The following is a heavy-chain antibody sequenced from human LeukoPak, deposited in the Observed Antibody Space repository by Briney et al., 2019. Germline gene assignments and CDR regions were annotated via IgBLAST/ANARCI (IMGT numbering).Heavy chain of an antibody. CDR3: ARSRVYCGGDCYRTFDY. J-gene: IGHJ4*02. CDR1: GGTFSSYA. CDR2: IIPIFGTA. D-gene: IGHD2-21*01. Sequence: SVKVSCKASGGTFSSYAISWVRQAPGQGLEWMGGIIPIFGTANYAQKFQGRVTITADESTSTACMELSSLRSEDTAVYYCARSRVYCGGDCYRTFDYWGQGTLVTVSS. V-gene: IGHV1-69*13.